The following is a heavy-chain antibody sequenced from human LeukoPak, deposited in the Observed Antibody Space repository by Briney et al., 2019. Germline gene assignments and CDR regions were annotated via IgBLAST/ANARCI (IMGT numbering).Heavy chain of an antibody. J-gene: IGHJ4*02. V-gene: IGHV3-30*03. Sequence: PGRSLRLSCAAYGFTFSNYAMHWVRQAPGKGLEWVAVILYDGSNKYYADSVRGRFTISRDNSENTLYLQMNSLRAEDTAVYYCARGGYYYDSSGYYYGSSFDYWGQGTLVTVSS. CDR2: ILYDGSNK. CDR3: ARGGYYYDSSGYYYGSSFDY. CDR1: GFTFSNYA. D-gene: IGHD3-22*01.